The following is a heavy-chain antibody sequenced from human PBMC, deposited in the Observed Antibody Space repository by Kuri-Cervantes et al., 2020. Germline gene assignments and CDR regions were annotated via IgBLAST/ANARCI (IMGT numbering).Heavy chain of an antibody. D-gene: IGHD3-22*01. CDR2: FDPEDGEA. J-gene: IGHJ4*02. Sequence: ASVKVSCKVSGYTLTELSIHWVRQAPGKGLEWMGGFDPEDGEAIYAQKFQGRVTMTEDTSTDTAYMELSSLRSEDTAVYYCARETHYYDSSGYAYWGQGTLVTVSS. CDR1: GYTLTELS. V-gene: IGHV1-24*01. CDR3: ARETHYYDSSGYAY.